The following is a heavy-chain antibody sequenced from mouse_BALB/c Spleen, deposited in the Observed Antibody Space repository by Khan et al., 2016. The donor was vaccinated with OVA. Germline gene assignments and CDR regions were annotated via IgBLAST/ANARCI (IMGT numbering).Heavy chain of an antibody. Sequence: QVQLKESGAELMKPGASVKISCKATGYTFSSYWIEWVKQRPGHGLEWIGEILPGSGRNNYNEKFKGKATFTADTSSNTAYMQLNSLTSEDSAVYYCARENYYGSSSWFGYWGQGTLVTVSA. V-gene: IGHV1-9*01. CDR2: ILPGSGRN. CDR3: ARENYYGSSSWFGY. D-gene: IGHD1-1*01. J-gene: IGHJ3*01. CDR1: GYTFSSYW.